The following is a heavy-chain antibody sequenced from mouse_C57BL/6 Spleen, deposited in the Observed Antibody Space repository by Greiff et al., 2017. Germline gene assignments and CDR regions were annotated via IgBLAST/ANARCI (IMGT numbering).Heavy chain of an antibody. J-gene: IGHJ2*01. CDR1: GYTFTECT. CDR2: LYPGSGSI. Sequence: QVHVKQSGAELVKPGASVKLSCTASGYTFTECTIHWVKQRSGQGLVWIGWLYPGSGSIKYNEKFKDKATLTADKSTSTVYMELSRLTSEDSAVYFCTRHDYYDYYLDYWGQGTTLTVSS. CDR3: TRHDYYDYYLDY. V-gene: IGHV1-62-2*01. D-gene: IGHD2-4*01.